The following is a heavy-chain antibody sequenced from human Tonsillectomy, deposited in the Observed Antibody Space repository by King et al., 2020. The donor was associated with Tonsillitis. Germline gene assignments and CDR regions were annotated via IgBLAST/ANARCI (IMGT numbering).Heavy chain of an antibody. CDR2: IYYKGRT. Sequence: VQLQESGPGLVKPSQTLSLTCTVSGGSISRGGFYWSWIRQHPGKGLEWIGYIYYKGRTYYNPSLKSRVTISVDTSKNQFSLKRSSVTAADTAVYYCARSYGSGTYYMDYWGQGTLVTVSS. D-gene: IGHD3-10*01. CDR1: GGSISRGGFY. J-gene: IGHJ4*02. CDR3: ARSYGSGTYYMDY. V-gene: IGHV4-31*03.